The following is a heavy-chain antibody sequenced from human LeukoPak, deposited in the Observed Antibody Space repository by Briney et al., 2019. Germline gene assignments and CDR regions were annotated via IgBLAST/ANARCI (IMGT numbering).Heavy chain of an antibody. CDR2: INHNGNVN. J-gene: IGHJ6*02. Sequence: GGSLRLSCAASGFTLSSYWMNWARQAPGKGLEWVASINHNGNVNYYVDSVKGRFTISRDNAKNSLYLQMNSLRDEDTAVYYCAGARTYYYAMDVWGQGTTVTVSS. CDR1: GFTLSSYW. V-gene: IGHV3-7*01. CDR3: AGARTYYYAMDV.